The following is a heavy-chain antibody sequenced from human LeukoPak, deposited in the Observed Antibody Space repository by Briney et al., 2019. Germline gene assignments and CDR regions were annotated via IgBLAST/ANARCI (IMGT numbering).Heavy chain of an antibody. J-gene: IGHJ4*02. D-gene: IGHD3-22*01. V-gene: IGHV3-23*01. CDR2: ISGSGGST. CDR1: GFTFSSYA. CDR3: VTQPHSSLF. Sequence: GGSLRLSCAASGFTFSSYAMSWVRQAPGKGLEWVSAISGSGGSTYYADSVKGRFTISRDNSKNTLYLQMTSLRAEATAVYYCVTQPHSSLFWGQGTLVTVSS.